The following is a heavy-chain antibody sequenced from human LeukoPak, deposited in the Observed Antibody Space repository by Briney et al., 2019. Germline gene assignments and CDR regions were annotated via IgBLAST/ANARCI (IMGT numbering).Heavy chain of an antibody. CDR3: ARAQYNWNYSSGY. Sequence: ASVKVSCKASGYTFTGYYMHWVRQAPGQGLEWMGWINPNSGGTNYAQKFQGRVTVTRDTSISTAYMELSRLRSDDTAVYYCARAQYNWNYSSGYWGQGTLVTVSS. CDR2: INPNSGGT. J-gene: IGHJ4*02. CDR1: GYTFTGYY. V-gene: IGHV1-2*02. D-gene: IGHD1-7*01.